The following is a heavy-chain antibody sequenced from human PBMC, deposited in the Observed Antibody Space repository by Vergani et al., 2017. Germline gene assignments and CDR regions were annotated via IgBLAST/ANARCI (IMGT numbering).Heavy chain of an antibody. D-gene: IGHD3/OR15-3a*01. Sequence: QVQLQQWGAGLLKPSETLSLTCAVSGGSFSGYYWSWIRQPPGKGLEWIGEINHSGSTNYNPSLKSRVTISVDTSKNQFSLKLSSVTAADTAVYYCARVLLDGPDPDYWGQGTLVTVSS. CDR1: GGSFSGYY. CDR3: ARVLLDGPDPDY. V-gene: IGHV4-34*01. CDR2: INHSGST. J-gene: IGHJ4*02.